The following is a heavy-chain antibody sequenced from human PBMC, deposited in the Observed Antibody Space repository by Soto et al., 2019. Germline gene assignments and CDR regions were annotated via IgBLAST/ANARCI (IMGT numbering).Heavy chain of an antibody. Sequence: QVQLVQSGAEVKKPGSSVKVSCKASGGTFSSYAISWVRQAPGQGLEWMGGIIPIFGTADYAQKFQGRVTISAEESKSTAYVELSSLRSEDTAVSYCAKNPENYYYVMDVWGQGTTVTVSS. CDR3: AKNPENYYYVMDV. CDR2: IIPIFGTA. CDR1: GGTFSSYA. J-gene: IGHJ6*02. V-gene: IGHV1-69*12.